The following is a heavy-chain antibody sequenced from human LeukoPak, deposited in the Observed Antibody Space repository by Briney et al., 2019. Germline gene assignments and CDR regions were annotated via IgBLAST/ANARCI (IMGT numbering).Heavy chain of an antibody. CDR3: ARENYYDSSGYYDP. CDR1: GFTFYIYA. CDR2: ISKSGDNT. J-gene: IGHJ5*02. V-gene: IGHV3-23*01. D-gene: IGHD3-22*01. Sequence: GGSLRLSCAASGFTFYIYAMSWVRQAPGKGLEWISGISKSGDNTQYADSVKGRFTISRDNSKNTLYLQMNSLRAEDTAVYYCARENYYDSSGYYDPWGQGTLVTVSS.